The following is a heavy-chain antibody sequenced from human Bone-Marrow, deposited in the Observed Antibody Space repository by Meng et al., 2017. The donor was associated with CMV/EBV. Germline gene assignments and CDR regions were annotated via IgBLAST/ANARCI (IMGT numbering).Heavy chain of an antibody. CDR3: AMIVVRGGGDACDT. D-gene: IGHD3-10*01. CDR1: GFTFSSYS. Sequence: GGSLRLSCAASGFTFSSYSMNWVRQAPGKGLEWVSSISSSSSYIYYADSVKGRFTISRDNSKNTLYFQLDSLRPEDTAMYYCAMIVVRGGGDACDTWGQGKMVNVPS. J-gene: IGHJ3*02. CDR2: ISSSSSYI. V-gene: IGHV3-21*01.